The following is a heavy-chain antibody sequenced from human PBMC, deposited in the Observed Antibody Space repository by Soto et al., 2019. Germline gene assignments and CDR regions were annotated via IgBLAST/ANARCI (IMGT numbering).Heavy chain of an antibody. Sequence: SETLSLTGAVYGGSFSGYYWSWIRQPPGKGLEWLGEINHSGITNYNPSLKSRVTISVDTSKNQFSLKLSSVTAADTAVYYCARGSWEVPEGWFDPLGERILVTVCS. D-gene: IGHD1-26*01. V-gene: IGHV4-34*01. CDR1: GGSFSGYY. CDR2: INHSGIT. CDR3: ARGSWEVPEGWFDP. J-gene: IGHJ5*02.